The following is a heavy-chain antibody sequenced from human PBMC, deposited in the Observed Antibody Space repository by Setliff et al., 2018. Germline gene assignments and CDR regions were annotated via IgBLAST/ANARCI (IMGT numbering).Heavy chain of an antibody. D-gene: IGHD5-18*01. CDR2: ISAYNGNI. V-gene: IGHV1-18*01. J-gene: IGHJ6*03. CDR3: AREGVDTRSSTDYRYYMDV. CDR1: GYTFTSYG. Sequence: GASVKVSCKASGYTFTSYGVSWVRQAPGQGLEWMGWISAYNGNINYAQKFQDRVTIITDESTSTAYMELSSLRTEDTAVYYCAREGVDTRSSTDYRYYMDVWGKGTTVTVSS.